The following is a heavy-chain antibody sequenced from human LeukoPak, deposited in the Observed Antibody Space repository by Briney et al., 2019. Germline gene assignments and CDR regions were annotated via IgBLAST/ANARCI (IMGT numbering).Heavy chain of an antibody. D-gene: IGHD6-13*01. J-gene: IGHJ4*02. CDR3: AREEQQLVRYFDY. CDR1: GGSVSSSSYY. V-gene: IGHV4-39*07. CDR2: IYYSGST. Sequence: SETLSLTCTVSGGSVSSSSYYWGWIRQPPGKGLEWIGRIYYSGSTYYNPSLKSRVTISVDTSKNQFSLKLSSVTAADTAVYYCAREEQQLVRYFDYWGQGTLVTVSS.